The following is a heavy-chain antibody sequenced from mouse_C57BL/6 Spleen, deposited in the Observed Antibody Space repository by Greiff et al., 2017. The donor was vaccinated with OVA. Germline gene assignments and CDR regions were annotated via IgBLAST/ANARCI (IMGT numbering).Heavy chain of an antibody. J-gene: IGHJ4*01. CDR1: GYTFTSYW. CDR2: IDPSDSYT. D-gene: IGHD4-1*02. CDR3: ARSTWSYAMDY. Sequence: QVQLKQPGAELVRPGTSVKLSCKASGYTFTSYWMHWVKQRPGQGLEWIGVIDPSDSYTKYNQKFKGKATLTVDTSSSTAYMQLSSLTSEDSAVYYCARSTWSYAMDYWGQGTSVTVSS. V-gene: IGHV1-59*01.